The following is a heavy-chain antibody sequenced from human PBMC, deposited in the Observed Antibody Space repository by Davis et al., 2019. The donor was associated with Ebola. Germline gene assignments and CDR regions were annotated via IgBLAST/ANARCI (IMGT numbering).Heavy chain of an antibody. D-gene: IGHD3-22*01. Sequence: GSLSLSCAASGFTFSSYSMNWVRQAPGKGLEWVSSISSSGSTIYYADSVKGRFTISRDNAKNSLYLQMNSLRAEDTAVYYCARGITMIVVASYYFDYWGQGTLVTVSS. V-gene: IGHV3-48*04. J-gene: IGHJ4*02. CDR3: ARGITMIVVASYYFDY. CDR2: ISSSGSTI. CDR1: GFTFSSYS.